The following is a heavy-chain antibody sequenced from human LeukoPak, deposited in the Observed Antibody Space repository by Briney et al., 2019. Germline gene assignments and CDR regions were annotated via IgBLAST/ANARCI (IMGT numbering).Heavy chain of an antibody. V-gene: IGHV3-23*01. CDR2: ISGSGDIT. J-gene: IGHJ4*02. D-gene: IGHD5-12*01. CDR1: GFTFSSYA. CDR3: AKGRAVATTGPGLAFDF. Sequence: GGSLRLSCAASGFTFSSYAMSWVRQAPGKGLEWVSAISGSGDITKNADSVKGRFTISRDNSKNTLYLQMNSLRAEDTAVYYCAKGRAVATTGPGLAFDFWGQGTLVTVSS.